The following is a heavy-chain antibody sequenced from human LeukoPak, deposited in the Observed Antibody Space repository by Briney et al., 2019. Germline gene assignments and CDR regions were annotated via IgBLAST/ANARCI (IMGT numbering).Heavy chain of an antibody. CDR2: IRYDGSKK. J-gene: IGHJ4*02. CDR3: AKDIGSYYDY. Sequence: GGSLRLSCVASGFTFSSNGMHWVRQAPGKGLEWVTFIRYDGSKKYYADSVKGRFTISRDNSKNTLYLEMNSLRAEDTAVYYCAKDIGSYYDYWGQGILVTVSS. D-gene: IGHD3-10*01. V-gene: IGHV3-30*02. CDR1: GFTFSSNG.